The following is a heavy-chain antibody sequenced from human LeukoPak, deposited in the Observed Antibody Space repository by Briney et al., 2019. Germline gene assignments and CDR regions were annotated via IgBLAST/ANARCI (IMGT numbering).Heavy chain of an antibody. J-gene: IGHJ4*02. Sequence: ASVKVSCKASGYTSTSYDINWVRQATGQGLEWMGWMNPNSGNTGYAQKFQGRVTITRDTSASTAYMELSSLRSEDTAVYYCAKAYYYDSSGYVDYWGQGTLVTVSS. CDR3: AKAYYYDSSGYVDY. CDR2: MNPNSGNT. D-gene: IGHD3-22*01. V-gene: IGHV1-8*01. CDR1: GYTSTSYD.